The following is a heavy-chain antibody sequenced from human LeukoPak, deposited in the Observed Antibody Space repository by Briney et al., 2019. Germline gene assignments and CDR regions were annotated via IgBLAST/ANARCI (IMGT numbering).Heavy chain of an antibody. CDR2: IYTSGST. CDR3: ARDSSGWYSFDY. J-gene: IGHJ4*02. D-gene: IGHD6-19*01. Sequence: SETPSLTXTVSGGSISSGSYYWSWIRQPAGKGLEWIGRIYTSGSTNYNPSLKSRVTMSVDTSKNQFSLKLSSVTAADTAVYYCARDSSGWYSFDYWGQGTLVTVSS. V-gene: IGHV4-61*02. CDR1: GGSISSGSYY.